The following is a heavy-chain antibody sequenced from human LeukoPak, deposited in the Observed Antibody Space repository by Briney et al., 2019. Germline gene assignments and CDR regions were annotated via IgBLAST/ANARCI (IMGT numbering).Heavy chain of an antibody. CDR2: ISYSGNT. V-gene: IGHV4-59*08. CDR3: ARANYYDSSGYSRGAFDV. Sequence: SETLSLTCTASGGSISNYYWTWIRQPPGKGLEWIGFISYSGNTNYNPSLKSRVTISVDTSKNQFSLKLSSVTAADTAVYYCARANYYDSSGYSRGAFDVWAQGTMVTVSS. D-gene: IGHD3-22*01. J-gene: IGHJ3*01. CDR1: GGSISNYY.